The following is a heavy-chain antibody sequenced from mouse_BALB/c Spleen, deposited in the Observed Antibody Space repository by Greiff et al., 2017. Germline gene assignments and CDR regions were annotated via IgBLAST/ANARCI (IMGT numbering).Heavy chain of an antibody. Sequence: EVQLVESGPELVKPGASVKISCKASGYTFTDYNMHWVKQSHGKSLEWIGYIYPYNGGTGYNQKFKSKATLTVDNSSSTAYMELRSLTSEDSAVYYCARGEYYGSLYFDVWGAGTTVTVSS. J-gene: IGHJ1*01. V-gene: IGHV1S29*02. D-gene: IGHD1-1*01. CDR3: ARGEYYGSLYFDV. CDR1: GYTFTDYN. CDR2: IYPYNGGT.